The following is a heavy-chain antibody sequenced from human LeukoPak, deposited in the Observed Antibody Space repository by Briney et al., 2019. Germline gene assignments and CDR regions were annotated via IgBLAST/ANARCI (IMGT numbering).Heavy chain of an antibody. Sequence: SETLSLTCTVSGGSISSYYWSWIRQPAGKGLEWIGYIYYSGSTNYNPSLKSRVTISVDTSKNQFSLKLSSVTAADTAVYYCARGGARGYADYWGQGTLVTVSS. V-gene: IGHV4-59*01. D-gene: IGHD5-18*01. CDR2: IYYSGST. CDR1: GGSISSYY. CDR3: ARGGARGYADY. J-gene: IGHJ4*02.